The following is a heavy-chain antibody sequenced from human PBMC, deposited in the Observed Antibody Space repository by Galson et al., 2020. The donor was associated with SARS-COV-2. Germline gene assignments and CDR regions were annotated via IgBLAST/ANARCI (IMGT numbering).Heavy chain of an antibody. CDR1: GYTFTGYH. CDR3: AREQQLVEDYYYYGMDV. D-gene: IGHD6-13*01. J-gene: IGHJ6*02. CDR2: INPNSGGT. V-gene: IGHV1-2*02. Sequence: ASVKVYCKASGYTFTGYHMHWVRQAPGQGLEWMGWINPNSGGTNYAQKFQGRVTMTRDTSISTAYMELSRLRSDDTAVYYCAREQQLVEDYYYYGMDVWGQGTTVTVSS.